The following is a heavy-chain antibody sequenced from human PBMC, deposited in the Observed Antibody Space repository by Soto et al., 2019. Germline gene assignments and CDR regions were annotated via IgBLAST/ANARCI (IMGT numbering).Heavy chain of an antibody. V-gene: IGHV3-30-3*01. J-gene: IGHJ4*02. D-gene: IGHD6-19*01. Sequence: QVQLVESGGGVVQPGRSLRLSCAASGFTFSSYAMHWVRQAPGKGLEWVAVISYDGSNKYYADSVKGRFTISRDNSKNTLYLKMKSLRAEDTAVYYCARDQGSGWYLDYWGQGTLVTVSS. CDR3: ARDQGSGWYLDY. CDR1: GFTFSSYA. CDR2: ISYDGSNK.